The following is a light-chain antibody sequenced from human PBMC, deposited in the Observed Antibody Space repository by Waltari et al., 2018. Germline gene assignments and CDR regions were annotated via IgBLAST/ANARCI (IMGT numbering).Light chain of an antibody. V-gene: IGLV2-23*01. Sequence: QSALTRPASVSGSPGQSITIPCTGTRSDVGSYNLFSWYQEHPGKAPKLMIYEDSKRPSGVSNRFSGSKSGNTASLTISGLQAEDEADYYCCSYAGSFTLVFGGGTKLTVL. CDR3: CSYAGSFTLV. CDR2: EDS. J-gene: IGLJ2*01. CDR1: RSDVGSYNL.